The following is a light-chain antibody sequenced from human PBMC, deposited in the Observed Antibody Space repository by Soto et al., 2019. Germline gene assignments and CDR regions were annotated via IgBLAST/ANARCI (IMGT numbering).Light chain of an antibody. CDR2: WAS. V-gene: IGKV4-1*01. J-gene: IGKJ5*01. CDR3: QQYYSTPT. Sequence: GSLGERATINCKSSQSVLYSSNNKNYLAWYQQKPGQPPKLLIYWASTRESGVPDRFSGSGSGTDFTLTISSLQAEDVAVYYCQQYYSTPTFGQGTRLEIK. CDR1: QSVLYSSNNKNY.